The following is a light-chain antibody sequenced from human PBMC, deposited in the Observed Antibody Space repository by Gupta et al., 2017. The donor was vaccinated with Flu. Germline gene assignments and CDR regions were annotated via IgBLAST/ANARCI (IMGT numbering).Light chain of an antibody. V-gene: IGKV3-20*01. J-gene: IGKJ3*01. CDR1: QNVGHNY. CDR3: QQDDGSYT. Sequence: EIVLTQSPGTLSLSPGERATLSCRASQNVGHNYLAWYQQKPGQAPRLLIHGASSRATDVPDRFSGSGSGTDFTLTISRLEPEDFAVYYCQQDDGSYTFGHGTKVDIK. CDR2: GAS.